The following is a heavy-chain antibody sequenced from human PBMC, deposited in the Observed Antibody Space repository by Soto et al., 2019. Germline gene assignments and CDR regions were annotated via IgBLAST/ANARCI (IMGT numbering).Heavy chain of an antibody. CDR3: ARGDRVAFDL. CDR2: IHSDGSST. CDR1: GFTFSYYW. J-gene: IGHJ3*01. Sequence: EVQLVESGGGLVRPGGSLRLSCAASGFTFSYYWMHWVRQAPGKGLVWVSRIHSDGSSTTYADFVKGRFIISRDNARNTVEVQVNSVRVEDTAVYYCARGDRVAFDLWGQGTVVTVSS. V-gene: IGHV3-74*01.